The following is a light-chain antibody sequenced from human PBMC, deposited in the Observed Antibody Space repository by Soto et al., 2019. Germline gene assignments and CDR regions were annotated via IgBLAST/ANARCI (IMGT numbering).Light chain of an antibody. CDR2: VSS. V-gene: IGKV3-15*01. CDR1: QSVSSN. J-gene: IGKJ1*01. CDR3: QKYNNWPPWT. Sequence: EIVMTQSPATLSVSPGERATLSCRASQSVSSNLAWYQQKPGPAPRLLIYVSSTRANGIPARFSGSGSGTEFTLIISSQQSEDFAVYYCQKYNNWPPWTFGQGTKVEIK.